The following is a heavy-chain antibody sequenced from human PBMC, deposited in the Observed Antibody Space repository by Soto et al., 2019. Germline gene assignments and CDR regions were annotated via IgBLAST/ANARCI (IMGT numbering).Heavy chain of an antibody. D-gene: IGHD3-16*01. J-gene: IGHJ3*02. V-gene: IGHV3-23*01. CDR1: GFTFSSYA. Sequence: GGSLRLSCAASGFTFSSYAMSWVRQAPGKGLEWVSAISGSGGSTYYANSVKGRFTISRDNSKNTLYLQMNSLRAEDTAVYDCAKRRGALGGAPIFDAFDIWGQGTMVTVSS. CDR2: ISGSGGST. CDR3: AKRRGALGGAPIFDAFDI.